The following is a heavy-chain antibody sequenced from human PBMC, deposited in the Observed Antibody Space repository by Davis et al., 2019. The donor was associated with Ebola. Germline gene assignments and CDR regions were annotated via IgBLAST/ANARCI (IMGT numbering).Heavy chain of an antibody. V-gene: IGHV3-33*01. CDR3: ARDLLGFGEFGWFDP. CDR1: GFNFRSYS. D-gene: IGHD3-10*01. CDR2: IWYDGSRK. J-gene: IGHJ5*02. Sequence: GESLKISCAASGFNFRSYSMHWVRQAPDKGLEWVAVIWYDGSRKYYGDSVKGRFTISRDNSNNLLYLQMNSLRAEDTAVYYCARDLLGFGEFGWFDPWGQGTLVTVSS.